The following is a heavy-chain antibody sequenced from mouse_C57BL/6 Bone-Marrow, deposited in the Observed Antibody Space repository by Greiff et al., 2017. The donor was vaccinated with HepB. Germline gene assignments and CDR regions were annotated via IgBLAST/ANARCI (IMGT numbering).Heavy chain of an antibody. CDR1: GYTFTSYG. V-gene: IGHV1-81*01. D-gene: IGHD2-4*01. J-gene: IGHJ4*01. Sequence: VQGVESGAELARPGASVKLSCKASGYTFTSYGISWVKQRTGQGLEWIGEIYPRSGNTYYNEKFKGKATLTADKSSSTAYMELRSLTSEDSAVYFCARYYYERYYAMDYWGQGTSVTVSS. CDR3: ARYYYERYYAMDY. CDR2: IYPRSGNT.